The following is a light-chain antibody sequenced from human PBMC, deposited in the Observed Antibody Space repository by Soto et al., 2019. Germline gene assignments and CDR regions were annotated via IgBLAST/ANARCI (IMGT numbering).Light chain of an antibody. CDR3: QKYNTWPPLT. J-gene: IGKJ4*01. CDR1: QSVSSN. CDR2: GAS. Sequence: EIVMTQSPATLSVSPGERATLSCRASQSVSSNLAWYQQKPGQAPRLLIYGASTRATGIPARFSGSGSGTEFTLNISSLQSEDVAVYYCQKYNTWPPLTFGGGTKVEIK. V-gene: IGKV3-15*01.